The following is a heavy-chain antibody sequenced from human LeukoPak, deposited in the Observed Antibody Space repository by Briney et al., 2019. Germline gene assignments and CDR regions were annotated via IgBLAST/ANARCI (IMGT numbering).Heavy chain of an antibody. CDR2: IYYSGST. V-gene: IGHV4-59*01. Sequence: SETLSLTCTVSGGSISSYYWSWIRQLPGKGLEWIGYIYYSGSTNYNPSLKSRVTISVDTSKNQFSLKLSSVTAADTAVYYCARSAPYGSGSYNYYYYGMDVWGQGTTVTVSS. J-gene: IGHJ6*02. CDR3: ARSAPYGSGSYNYYYYGMDV. D-gene: IGHD3-10*01. CDR1: GGSISSYY.